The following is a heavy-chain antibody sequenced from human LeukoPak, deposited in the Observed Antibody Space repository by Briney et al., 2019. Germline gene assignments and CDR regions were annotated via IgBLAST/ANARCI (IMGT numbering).Heavy chain of an antibody. CDR2: IYPGESDT. Sequence: GESLKISCKDSGYRFTSYWIGSVRQMPGKGLEWMWIIYPGESDTRYSPSFQGQVTISADKSISTAYLQWSSLKASDTAMYYCARHRAPGGDYYGSGSYTDYWGQGTLVTVSS. D-gene: IGHD3-10*01. CDR3: ARHRAPGGDYYGSGSYTDY. CDR1: GYRFTSYW. V-gene: IGHV5-51*01. J-gene: IGHJ4*02.